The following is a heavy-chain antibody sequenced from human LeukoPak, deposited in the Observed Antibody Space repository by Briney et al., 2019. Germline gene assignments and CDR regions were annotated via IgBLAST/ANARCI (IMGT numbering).Heavy chain of an antibody. V-gene: IGHV1-69*13. Sequence: SVKVSCKASGGTFSSYAISWVRQAPGQGLEWMGGIIPIFGTANYAQKFQGRVTITADESTSTAYMELSSLRSEDTAVYYCARTIGYSSGWYPNPVPNYYYYGMDVWGQGTTVTVSS. CDR1: GGTFSSYA. D-gene: IGHD6-19*01. CDR3: ARTIGYSSGWYPNPVPNYYYYGMDV. J-gene: IGHJ6*02. CDR2: IIPIFGTA.